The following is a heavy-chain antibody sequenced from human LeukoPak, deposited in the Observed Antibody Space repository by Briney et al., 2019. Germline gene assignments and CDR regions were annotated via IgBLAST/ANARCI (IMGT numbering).Heavy chain of an antibody. CDR3: ARDRSGIYDAFDI. V-gene: IGHV3-30*03. CDR1: GFTFSNYG. J-gene: IGHJ3*02. CDR2: ISKDGSNK. D-gene: IGHD1-14*01. Sequence: GGSLRLSCAAAGFTFSNYGIHWVRQAPGKRLEWVAVISKDGSNKDYADTVKGRFIISRDNSKNTLYLQMNSLRAEDTAVYHCARDRSGIYDAFDIWGQGTMVTVSS.